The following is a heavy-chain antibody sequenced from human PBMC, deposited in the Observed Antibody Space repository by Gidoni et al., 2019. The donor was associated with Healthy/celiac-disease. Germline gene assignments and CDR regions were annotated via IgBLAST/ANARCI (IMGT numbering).Heavy chain of an antibody. CDR3: ARDSGYDPGFDP. CDR2: IKQDGSEK. V-gene: IGHV3-7*03. CDR1: GFTFSSYW. J-gene: IGHJ5*02. D-gene: IGHD5-12*01. Sequence: EVQLVESGGGLVQPGGSLRLSCPASGFTFSSYWMSWFRQAPGTGLEWVANIKQDGSEKYYVDSVKGRFTISRDNAKNSLYLQMNSLRAEDTAVYYCARDSGYDPGFDPWGQGTLVTVSS.